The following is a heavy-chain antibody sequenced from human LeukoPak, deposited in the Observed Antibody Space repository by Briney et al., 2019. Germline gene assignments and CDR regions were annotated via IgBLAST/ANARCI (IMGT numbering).Heavy chain of an antibody. Sequence: GGSLRLSCAASGFTVSSNYMSWVRQAPGKGLEWVSVIYSGGSTYYADSVKGRFTISRDNSKNTLYLQMNSLRAEDTAVYYCASGGGYYSDAFDIWGQGTMVTVSS. CDR3: ASGGGYYSDAFDI. V-gene: IGHV3-66*01. J-gene: IGHJ3*02. CDR1: GFTVSSNY. D-gene: IGHD2-15*01. CDR2: IYSGGST.